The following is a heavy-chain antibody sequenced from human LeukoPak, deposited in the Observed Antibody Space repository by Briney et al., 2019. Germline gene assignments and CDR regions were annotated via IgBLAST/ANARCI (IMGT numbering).Heavy chain of an antibody. V-gene: IGHV4-39*01. D-gene: IGHD5-18*01. Sequence: SKTLSLTCTVSGGSISSSSHYWGWIRQPRGKGLEWIGVSTYYNPSLKNRVTISRDTSKNQFSLKLSSVTAADTAIYYCARAGYSYGIISYFDSWGQGTLVTVSS. CDR2: VST. CDR1: GGSISSSSHY. J-gene: IGHJ4*02. CDR3: ARAGYSYGIISYFDS.